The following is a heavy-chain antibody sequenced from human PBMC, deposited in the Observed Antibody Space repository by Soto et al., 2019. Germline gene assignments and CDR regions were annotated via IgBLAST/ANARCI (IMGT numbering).Heavy chain of an antibody. CDR3: ARSSGEYCSSINCYNYFDY. J-gene: IGHJ4*02. V-gene: IGHV4-31*03. CDR1: GGSISIGDYY. CDR2: IYYSGST. Sequence: SETLSLTCTVSGGSISIGDYYWRWIRQHPGKGLEWIGYIYYSGSTYYNPSLKSRVTISVDTSKKQFSLKLSSVTAADTAVYYCARSSGEYCSSINCYNYFDYWGQGTLVTVSS. D-gene: IGHD2-2*02.